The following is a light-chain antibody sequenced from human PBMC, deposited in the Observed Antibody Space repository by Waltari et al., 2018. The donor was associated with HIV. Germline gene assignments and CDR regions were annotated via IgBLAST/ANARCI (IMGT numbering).Light chain of an antibody. Sequence: DVQMTQSTSIISASVVDRVPSTCRASQSIYQWVAWYQQTPGKAPKVLMFAASTLVDGVPSRFSGSASGTEFNFTITSLQPDDFATYYCHNYATSSHTFGQGTKV. CDR2: AAS. J-gene: IGKJ1*01. V-gene: IGKV1-5*03. CDR3: HNYATSSHT. CDR1: QSIYQW.